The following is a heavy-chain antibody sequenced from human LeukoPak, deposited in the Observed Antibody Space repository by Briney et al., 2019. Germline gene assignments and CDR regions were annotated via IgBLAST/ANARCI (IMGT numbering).Heavy chain of an antibody. J-gene: IGHJ4*02. CDR2: ITGGGGST. Sequence: GGSLRLSCAASGFTFSSYAMSWVRQAPGKGLEWVSTITGGGGSTYYADSVKGRVAISRKNSRNMLYLQVNSLRAEDTAVYYCARGEGTGVASYYRYWGQGTLVIVSS. D-gene: IGHD6-19*01. CDR3: ARGEGTGVASYYRY. V-gene: IGHV3-23*01. CDR1: GFTFSSYA.